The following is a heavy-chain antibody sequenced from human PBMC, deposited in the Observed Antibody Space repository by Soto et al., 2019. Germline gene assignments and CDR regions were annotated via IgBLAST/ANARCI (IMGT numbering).Heavy chain of an antibody. CDR3: ARAQGRYYYYGMDV. J-gene: IGHJ6*02. V-gene: IGHV3-30-3*01. CDR2: ISYDGSNK. Sequence: VAVISYDGSNKYYADSVKGRFTISRDNSKNTLYLQMNSLRAEDTAVYYCARAQGRYYYYGMDVWGQGTTVTVSS.